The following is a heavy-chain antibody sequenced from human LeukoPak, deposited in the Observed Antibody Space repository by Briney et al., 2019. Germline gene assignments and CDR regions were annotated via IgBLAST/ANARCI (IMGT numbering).Heavy chain of an antibody. Sequence: SETLSLTCTVSGGSISSSGYCWGWIRQPPGKGLEWIANIYYTGSTYYNPSLNSRVTISVDTSKNQFSLKLSSVTAADTAVYSCARSYRGARELRNFDYWGQGTLVTVSS. J-gene: IGHJ4*02. CDR2: IYYTGST. D-gene: IGHD1-26*01. V-gene: IGHV4-39*01. CDR3: ARSYRGARELRNFDY. CDR1: GGSISSSGYC.